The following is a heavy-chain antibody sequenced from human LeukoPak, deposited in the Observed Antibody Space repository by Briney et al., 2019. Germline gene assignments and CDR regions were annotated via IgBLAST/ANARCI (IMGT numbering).Heavy chain of an antibody. J-gene: IGHJ4*02. Sequence: SETLSLTCAVSGGSFRGYYWSWIRQPPGKGLEWIGETNHSGSTNYNPSLKSRVTISVDTSKNQFSLKVTSVTAADTAVYFCARFRVTAVGSYYFDSWGQGTLVAVTS. CDR3: ARFRVTAVGSYYFDS. V-gene: IGHV4-34*01. CDR1: GGSFRGYY. CDR2: TNHSGST. D-gene: IGHD6-13*01.